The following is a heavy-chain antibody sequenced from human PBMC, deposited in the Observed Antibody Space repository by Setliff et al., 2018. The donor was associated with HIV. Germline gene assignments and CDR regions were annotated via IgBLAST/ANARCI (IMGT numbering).Heavy chain of an antibody. CDR3: TGSQYCSGGSCYHNFDY. J-gene: IGHJ4*02. V-gene: IGHV3-15*01. CDR1: GFTFSSYS. D-gene: IGHD2-15*01. Sequence: PGGSLRLSCAASGFTFSSYSMNWVRQAPGKGLEWVGRIKSKTDGGTTDYAAPVKAKFTISRDDSKNTLYLQMNSLKTDDTAVYYCTGSQYCSGGSCYHNFDYWGQGTLVTVSS. CDR2: IKSKTDGGTT.